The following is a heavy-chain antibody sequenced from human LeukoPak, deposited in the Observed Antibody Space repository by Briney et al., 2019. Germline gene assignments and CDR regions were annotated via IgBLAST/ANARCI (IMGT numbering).Heavy chain of an antibody. D-gene: IGHD3-10*01. CDR2: IYYSGST. Sequence: PSETLSLTCTVSGGSISSSSYYWGWIRQPPGKGLEWIGSIYYSGSTYYNPSLKSRVTISVDTSKNQFSLKLSSVTAADTAVYYCARGGLIGDNAFDIWGQGTMVTVSS. V-gene: IGHV4-39*07. J-gene: IGHJ3*02. CDR3: ARGGLIGDNAFDI. CDR1: GGSISSSSYY.